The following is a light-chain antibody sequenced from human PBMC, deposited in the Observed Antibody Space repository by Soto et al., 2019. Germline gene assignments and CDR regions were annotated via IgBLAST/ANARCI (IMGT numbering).Light chain of an antibody. CDR3: QQYGGSPRT. Sequence: EIVLTQSPGTLSLSPGEGATLSCRASQSIGGNFLAWYQQKRGQAPRLLIHAASNRATGIPDRFSGSGSGTDFTLTITRVEPEDFAVYYCQQYGGSPRTFGQGTKVEVK. J-gene: IGKJ1*01. CDR1: QSIGGNF. CDR2: AAS. V-gene: IGKV3-20*01.